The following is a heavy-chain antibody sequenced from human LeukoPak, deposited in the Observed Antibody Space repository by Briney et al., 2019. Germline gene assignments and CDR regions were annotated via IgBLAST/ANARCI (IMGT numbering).Heavy chain of an antibody. J-gene: IGHJ4*02. CDR3: AHRLSGYYGSGSYVY. CDR1: GFSLSTRGVG. V-gene: IGHV2-5*01. D-gene: IGHD3-10*01. CDR2: NDWNEDK. Sequence: SGPTLMHPTPTLTLTCTFSGFSLSTRGVGVGWIRQPPGKAMEWLTLNDWNEDKRYNTSLKSRNTITKDKSKSQGVLTMTNMDPVDTATYYCAHRLSGYYGSGSYVYWGQGTLVTVSS.